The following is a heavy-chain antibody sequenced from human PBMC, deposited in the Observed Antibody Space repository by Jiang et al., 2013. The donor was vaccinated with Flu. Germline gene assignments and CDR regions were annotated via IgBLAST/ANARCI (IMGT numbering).Heavy chain of an antibody. D-gene: IGHD2-15*01. CDR1: GGSFIGYY. J-gene: IGHJ6*02. Sequence: LLKPSETLSLTCAVYGGSFIGYYWSWIRQPPGKGLEWIGEINHSGRTNYNPSLKSRVTISKDTSKNQFSLKMSFVTAADTAVYYCARGERRPTSALLDGMDVWGQGTTVTVSS. CDR3: ARGERRPTSALLDGMDV. CDR2: INHSGRT. V-gene: IGHV4-34*01.